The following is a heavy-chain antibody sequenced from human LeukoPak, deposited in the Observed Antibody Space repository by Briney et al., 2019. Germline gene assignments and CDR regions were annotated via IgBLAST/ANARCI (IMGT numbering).Heavy chain of an antibody. CDR3: TRDPSSWNGYFDH. Sequence: KASETLSLTCTVSGGSISGYFCSWIRQPPGKGLEWIGYISYSGTTNYNPSLESRVTISVDTSNNQFSLKLSSVTAADTAVYYCTRDPSSWNGYFDHWGQGTRVTVSS. D-gene: IGHD6-13*01. CDR2: ISYSGTT. CDR1: GGSISGYF. V-gene: IGHV4-59*01. J-gene: IGHJ4*02.